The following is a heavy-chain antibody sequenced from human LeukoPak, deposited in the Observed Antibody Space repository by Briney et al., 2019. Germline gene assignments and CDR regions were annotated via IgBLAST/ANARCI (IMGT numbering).Heavy chain of an antibody. CDR2: IFYSGST. Sequence: SETLSLTCAVYGGSFSGHYWSWIRQPPGKGLEWIGYIFYSGSTNCNPSLKSRVTISVDTSKNQFSLNLSSVTAADTAIYYCARDTGYLGSNYGMDVWGQGTTVTVSS. J-gene: IGHJ6*02. CDR3: ARDTGYLGSNYGMDV. V-gene: IGHV4-59*11. D-gene: IGHD3-22*01. CDR1: GGSFSGHY.